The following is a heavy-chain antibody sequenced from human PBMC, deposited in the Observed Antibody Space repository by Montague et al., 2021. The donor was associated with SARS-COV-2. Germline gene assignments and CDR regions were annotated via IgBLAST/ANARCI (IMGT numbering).Heavy chain of an antibody. CDR1: GGSISSSSYY. CDR2: IYYRGST. CDR3: AREGGWLSRGSYYFDY. Sequence: SETLSLTCTVSGGSISSSSYYWGWSRQPPGKGLEWIGSIYYRGSTYYXPSLKSRVTISVDTSKNQFSLKLSSVTAADTAVYYCAREGGWLSRGSYYFDYWGQGTLVTVSS. D-gene: IGHD3-22*01. J-gene: IGHJ4*02. V-gene: IGHV4-39*07.